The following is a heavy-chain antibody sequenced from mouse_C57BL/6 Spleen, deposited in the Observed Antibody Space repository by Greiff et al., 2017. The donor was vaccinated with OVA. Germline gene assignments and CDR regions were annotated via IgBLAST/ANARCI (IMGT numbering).Heavy chain of an antibody. CDR2: INPSTGGT. J-gene: IGHJ4*01. D-gene: IGHD2-4*01. CDR3: AGGVYYDYCRSYAMDD. Sequence: EVQLLQSGPELVKPGASVKLSCKASGYSFTGYYMNWVKQSPEKSLEWIGEINPSTGGTTYNQKFKAKATLTVAKSSSTAYLQLKGLRTEKSAVYDCAGGVYYDYCRSYAMDDWGQGTTVTVAS. V-gene: IGHV1-42*01. CDR1: GYSFTGYY.